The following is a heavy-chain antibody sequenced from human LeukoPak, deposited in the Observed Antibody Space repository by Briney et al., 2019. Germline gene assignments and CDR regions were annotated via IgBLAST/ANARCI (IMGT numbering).Heavy chain of an antibody. CDR1: GGSFSGYY. D-gene: IGHD2-15*01. J-gene: IGHJ5*02. CDR3: ARGRGYCSGGSCYLGHP. CDR2: INHSGST. Sequence: SETLSLTCAVYGGSFSGYYWSWIRQPPGKGLEWIGEINHSGSTNYNPSLKSRVTISVGTSKNQFSLKLSSVTAADTAVYYCARGRGYCSGGSCYLGHPWGQGTLVTVSS. V-gene: IGHV4-34*01.